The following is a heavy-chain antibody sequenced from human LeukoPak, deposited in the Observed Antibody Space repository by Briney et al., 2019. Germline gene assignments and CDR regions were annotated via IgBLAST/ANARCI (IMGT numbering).Heavy chain of an antibody. J-gene: IGHJ4*02. CDR1: GYTFTSYA. Sequence: ASVKVSCKASGYTFTSYAVHWVRQAPGQRLEWMGWINAGNANTKYSQKFQGRVTITRDTSASTAYMELSSLRSEDTAVYYCARDMNCGGDCYCFDYWGQGTLVTVSS. V-gene: IGHV1-3*01. CDR3: ARDMNCGGDCYCFDY. CDR2: INAGNANT. D-gene: IGHD2-21*02.